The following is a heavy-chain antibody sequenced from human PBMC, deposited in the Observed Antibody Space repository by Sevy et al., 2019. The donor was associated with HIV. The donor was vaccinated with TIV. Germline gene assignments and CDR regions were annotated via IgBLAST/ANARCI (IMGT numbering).Heavy chain of an antibody. V-gene: IGHV3-7*01. CDR1: GLIFSNYW. D-gene: IGHD2-2*02. CDR2: IKQDGSEK. CDR3: VRAGGDTVVVTTAIGILVMDV. Sequence: GGSLRLSCAASGLIFSNYWMSWVRQAPGKGLEWVANIKQDGSEKYYVDSVKGRFTISRDNAKISLYLDMNSLRPEDTAVYYCVRAGGDTVVVTTAIGILVMDVWGQRTTVTVSS. J-gene: IGHJ6*02.